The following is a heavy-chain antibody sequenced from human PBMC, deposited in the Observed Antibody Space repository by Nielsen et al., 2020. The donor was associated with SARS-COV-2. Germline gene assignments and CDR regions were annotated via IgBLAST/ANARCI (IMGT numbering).Heavy chain of an antibody. CDR1: GFTFDDYA. Sequence: GGSLRLSCAASGFTFDDYAMHWVRQAPGKGLEWVSGISWNSGSIGYADSVKGRFTVSRDTSKSSLYLHMDSLRAEDTAVYYCARRAKEYCTSHNCDYFDYWGQGTLVTVSS. J-gene: IGHJ4*01. V-gene: IGHV3-9*01. D-gene: IGHD2/OR15-2a*01. CDR3: ARRAKEYCTSHNCDYFDY. CDR2: ISWNSGSI.